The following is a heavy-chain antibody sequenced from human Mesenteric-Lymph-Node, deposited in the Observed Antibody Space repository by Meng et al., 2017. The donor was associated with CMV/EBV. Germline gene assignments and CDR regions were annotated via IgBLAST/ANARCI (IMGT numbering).Heavy chain of an antibody. CDR1: GISVSDNY. V-gene: IGHV3-66*02. CDR3: ARVIATSDTDYFDY. D-gene: IGHD6-13*01. J-gene: IGHJ4*02. Sequence: GGSLRLSCAASGISVSDNYMTWVRQAPGKGLEWVSILYASGSAYYSDSVKGRFSISRDSSKNTLFFEMNSLITEDTAIYYCARVIATSDTDYFDYWGPGVLVTVSS. CDR2: LYASGSA.